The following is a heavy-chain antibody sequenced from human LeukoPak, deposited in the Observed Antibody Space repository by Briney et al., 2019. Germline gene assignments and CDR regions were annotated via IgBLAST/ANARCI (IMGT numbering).Heavy chain of an antibody. CDR2: IWHDGSNK. V-gene: IGHV3-33*01. CDR3: ARVPLGGAFDI. Sequence: GGSLRLSCAASGFTFSNYGMHWVRQAPGKGLEWVAVIWHDGSNKYYADSVKGRFTISRDNSKNTLYLEMNSLRAEDTAVYYCARVPLGGAFDIWGQGTMVTVSS. J-gene: IGHJ3*02. CDR1: GFTFSNYG. D-gene: IGHD3-10*01.